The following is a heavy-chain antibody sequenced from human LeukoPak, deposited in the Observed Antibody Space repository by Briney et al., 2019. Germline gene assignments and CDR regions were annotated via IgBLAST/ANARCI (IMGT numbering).Heavy chain of an antibody. J-gene: IGHJ6*02. CDR3: AREGGIAARPYYYYYGMDV. Sequence: PGGSLRLSCAASGFTSSDYYMSWIRQAPGKGLEWVSYISSSGSTIYYADSVKGRFTISRDNAKNSLYPQMNSLRAEDTAVYYCAREGGIAARPYYYYYGMDVWGQGTTVTVSS. D-gene: IGHD6-6*01. V-gene: IGHV3-11*01. CDR2: ISSSGSTI. CDR1: GFTSSDYY.